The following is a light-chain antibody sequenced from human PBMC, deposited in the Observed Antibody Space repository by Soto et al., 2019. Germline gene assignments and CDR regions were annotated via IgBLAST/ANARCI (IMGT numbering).Light chain of an antibody. CDR1: SSNIENQY. Sequence: QSVLTQPPSVYAAPGHKVTISCSGSSSNIENQYVSWYQQLAGRATKLLIYDDNKRPSGIADRFSGSMPGTSDTLGIPGPQIGDEADYYCGTRDSSLSANVFGTGSKVTGL. CDR3: GTRDSSLSANV. J-gene: IGLJ1*01. V-gene: IGLV1-51*01. CDR2: DDN.